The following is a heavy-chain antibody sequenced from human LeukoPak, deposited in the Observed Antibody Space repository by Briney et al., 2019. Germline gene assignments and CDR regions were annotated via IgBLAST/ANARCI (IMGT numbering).Heavy chain of an antibody. Sequence: GGSLRLSCAASGFTFSSYSMNWVRQAPGKGLEWVSSISSSSSYIYYADSVKGRFTISRDNAKNSLYLQMNSLRAEDTAVYYCARGKVLLWFGESPGWFDPWGQGTLVTVSS. CDR1: GFTFSSYS. CDR3: ARGKVLLWFGESPGWFDP. V-gene: IGHV3-21*01. D-gene: IGHD3-10*01. J-gene: IGHJ5*02. CDR2: ISSSSSYI.